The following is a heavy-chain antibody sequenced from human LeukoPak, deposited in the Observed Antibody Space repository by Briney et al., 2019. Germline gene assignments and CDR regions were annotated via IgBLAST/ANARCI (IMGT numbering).Heavy chain of an antibody. CDR2: IIPILGIA. CDR3: ARATRYSSSWYDY. CDR1: GGTFSSYA. D-gene: IGHD6-13*01. Sequence: SVKVSCKASGGTFSSYAISWVRQAPGQGLEWMGRIIPILGIANYAQKFQGRVTITADKSTSTAYMELSSLRSEDTAVYYCARATRYSSSWYDYWGQGTLVTVSS. J-gene: IGHJ4*02. V-gene: IGHV1-69*04.